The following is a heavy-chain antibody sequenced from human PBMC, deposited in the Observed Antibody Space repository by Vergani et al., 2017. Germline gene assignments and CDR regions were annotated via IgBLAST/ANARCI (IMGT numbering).Heavy chain of an antibody. CDR3: ASWAATRGFDY. V-gene: IGHV3-21*01. Sequence: VQLVESGGGVVQPGKSLRLSCAASGFTFSSYGMHWVRQAPGKGLEWVSSISSSSSYIYYADSVKGRFTISRDNAKNSLYLQMNSLRAEDTAVYYCASWAATRGFDYWGQGTLVTVSS. CDR2: ISSSSSYI. J-gene: IGHJ4*02. CDR1: GFTFSSYG. D-gene: IGHD5-12*01.